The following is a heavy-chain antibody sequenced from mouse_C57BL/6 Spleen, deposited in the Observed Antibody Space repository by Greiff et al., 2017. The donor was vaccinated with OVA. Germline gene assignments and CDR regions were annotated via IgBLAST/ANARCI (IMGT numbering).Heavy chain of an antibody. CDR3: ANDYYGSSYLDY. V-gene: IGHV1-82*01. CDR2: IYPGDGDT. CDR1: GYAFSSSW. J-gene: IGHJ2*01. Sequence: QVQLKESGPELVKPGASVKISCKASGYAFSSSWMNWVKQRPGKGLEWIGRIYPGDGDTNYNGKFKGKATLTADKSSSTAYMQLSSLTSEDSAVYFCANDYYGSSYLDYWGQGTTLTVSS. D-gene: IGHD1-1*01.